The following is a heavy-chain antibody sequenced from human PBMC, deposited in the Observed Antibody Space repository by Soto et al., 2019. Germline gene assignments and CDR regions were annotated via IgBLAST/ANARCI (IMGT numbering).Heavy chain of an antibody. CDR3: ARGRVGYSYVYDAFDI. D-gene: IGHD5-18*01. V-gene: IGHV4-61*01. CDR1: GGSVSSGSYY. J-gene: IGHJ3*02. Sequence: NPSETLSLTCTVSGGSVSSGSYYWIWIRHPPGKGLEWIGYIYYSGSTNYNPSLKSRVTISVDTSKNQFSLKLSSVTAADTAVYYCARGRVGYSYVYDAFDIWGQGTMVTVSS. CDR2: IYYSGST.